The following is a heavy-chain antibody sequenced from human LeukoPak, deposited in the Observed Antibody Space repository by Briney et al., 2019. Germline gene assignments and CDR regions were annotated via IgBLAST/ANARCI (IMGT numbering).Heavy chain of an antibody. J-gene: IGHJ6*03. CDR1: GGTFSSYA. CDR2: IIPIFGTA. V-gene: IGHV1-69*05. Sequence: ASVTVSCKASGGTFSSYAISWVRQAPGQGLEWMGGIIPIFGTANYAQKFQGRVTITTDESTGTAYMELSSLRSEDTAVYYCARSGILTGYYSYYYYYMDVWGKGTTVTVSS. D-gene: IGHD3-9*01. CDR3: ARSGILTGYYSYYYYYMDV.